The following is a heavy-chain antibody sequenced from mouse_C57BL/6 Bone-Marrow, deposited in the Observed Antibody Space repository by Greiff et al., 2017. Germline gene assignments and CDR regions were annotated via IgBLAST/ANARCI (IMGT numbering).Heavy chain of an antibody. J-gene: IGHJ4*01. CDR3: ARGNYVFYAMDY. CDR1: GYTFTNYW. V-gene: IGHV1-63*01. CDR2: IYPGGGYT. D-gene: IGHD2-1*01. Sequence: QVQLQQSGAELVRPGTSVKMSCKASGYTFTNYWIGWAKQRPGHGLEWIGDIYPGGGYTNYNEKFKGKATLTADKSSSTAYMLFSSLTSEDSAIYYCARGNYVFYAMDYWGQGTSVTVSS.